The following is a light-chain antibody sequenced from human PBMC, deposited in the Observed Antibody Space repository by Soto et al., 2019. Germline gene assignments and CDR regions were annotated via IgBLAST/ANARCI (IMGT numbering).Light chain of an antibody. CDR2: DAS. J-gene: IGKJ1*01. CDR1: LTVTNNY. V-gene: IGKV3-20*01. CDR3: QQYASAPLT. Sequence: EIVLTHSPDTLSLSPGERATLSCRASLTVTNNYLAWYQQKAGQAPRLVIYDASTRATGIPDRFSASGSGTDLTLTISRLEPEDFAVYFCQQYASAPLTFGQGTKVEVK.